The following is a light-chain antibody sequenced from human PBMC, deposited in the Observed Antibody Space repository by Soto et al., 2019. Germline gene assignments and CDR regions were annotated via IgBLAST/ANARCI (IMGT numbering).Light chain of an antibody. CDR2: STN. CDR3: VLYMGSSWV. Sequence: QTVVTQEPSFSVSPGRTVTLTCGLSSGSVSTSYYPSWYQQTPGQAPRTLIYSTNTRPSGVPDRFSGSILGNKAALTITGAQADDESDYYCVLYMGSSWVFGGGTKLTVL. J-gene: IGLJ3*02. V-gene: IGLV8-61*01. CDR1: SGSVSTSYY.